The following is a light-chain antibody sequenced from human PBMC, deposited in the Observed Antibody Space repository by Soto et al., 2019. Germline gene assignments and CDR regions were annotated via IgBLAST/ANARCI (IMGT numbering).Light chain of an antibody. J-gene: IGKJ5*01. CDR3: QQRSNWPPIT. CDR2: DAS. CDR1: QSVSSY. V-gene: IGKV3-11*01. Sequence: ENVLTQSPAPLFFSPGEKTTLSPRASQSVSSYLAWYQQKPGQAPRLLIYDASNRATGIPARFSGSGSGTDFTLTISSLEPEDFAVYYCQQRSNWPPITFGQGTRLEIK.